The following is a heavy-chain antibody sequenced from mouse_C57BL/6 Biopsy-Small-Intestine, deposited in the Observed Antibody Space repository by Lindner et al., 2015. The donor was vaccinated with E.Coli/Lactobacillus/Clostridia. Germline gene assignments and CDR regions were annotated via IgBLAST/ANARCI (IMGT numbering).Heavy chain of an antibody. D-gene: IGHD1-1*01. Sequence: QLQESGPSLVRPSQTLSLTCNVTGFSINSDCYWIWIRQFPGNKLEYIGYTFYSGITYYNPSLESRTYITRDTSKNQFSLKLSSVTTEDTATYYCARYYYSSTYWYFDVWGTGTTVTVSS. V-gene: IGHV3-3*01. CDR1: GFSINSDCY. J-gene: IGHJ1*03. CDR2: TFYSGIT. CDR3: ARYYYSSTYWYFDV.